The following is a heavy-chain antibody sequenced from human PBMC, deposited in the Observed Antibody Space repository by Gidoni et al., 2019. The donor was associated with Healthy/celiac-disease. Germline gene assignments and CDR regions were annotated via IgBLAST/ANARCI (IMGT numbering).Heavy chain of an antibody. CDR3: AAEVAGSGTFDY. CDR2: ISSSSSYI. J-gene: IGHJ4*02. V-gene: IGHV3-21*01. CDR1: GVTFSSYS. Sequence: EVQLVESGGGLVKPGGSLRLSCDASGVTFSSYSMNWVRQAPGKGLELFSSISSSSSYIYYADSVKGRFTISRDNAKNSLYLQMNSLRAEDTAVYYCAAEVAGSGTFDYWGQGTLVTVSS. D-gene: IGHD6-19*01.